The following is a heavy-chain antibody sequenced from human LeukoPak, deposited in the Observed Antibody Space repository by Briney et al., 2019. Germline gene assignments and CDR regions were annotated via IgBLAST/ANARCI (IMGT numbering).Heavy chain of an antibody. J-gene: IGHJ4*02. Sequence: SETLSLTCTVSGGSISSSSYYWGWIRQPPGKGLEWIGSIYYSGSTYYNPSLKSRVTISVDTSKNQFSMKLSSVTAADTAVYYCARVVVPAAMDYWGQGTLVTVSS. D-gene: IGHD2-2*01. CDR2: IYYSGST. CDR1: GGSISSSSYY. CDR3: ARVVVPAAMDY. V-gene: IGHV4-39*07.